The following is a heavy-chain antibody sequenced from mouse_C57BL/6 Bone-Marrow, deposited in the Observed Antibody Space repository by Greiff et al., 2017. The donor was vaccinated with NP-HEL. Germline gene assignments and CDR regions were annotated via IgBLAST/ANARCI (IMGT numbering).Heavy chain of an antibody. CDR1: GFTFSDYY. CDR2: ISNGGGST. CDR3: AREDYYGNY. Sequence: EVQGVESGGGLVQPGGSLKLSCAASGFTFSDYYMYWVRQTPEKRLEWVAYISNGGGSTYYPDTVKGRFTISRDNAKNTLYLQMSRLKSEDTAMYYCAREDYYGNYWGQGTLVTVSA. J-gene: IGHJ3*01. V-gene: IGHV5-12*01. D-gene: IGHD2-1*01.